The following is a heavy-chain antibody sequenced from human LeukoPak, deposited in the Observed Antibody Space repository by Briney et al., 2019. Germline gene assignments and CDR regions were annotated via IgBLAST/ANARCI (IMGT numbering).Heavy chain of an antibody. V-gene: IGHV3-30-3*01. Sequence: PGRSLRLSCAASGFTFSSYAMHWVRQAPGKGLEWVAVISYDGSNKYYADSVKGRFTISRDNSKNTLYLQMNSLRAEDTAVYYCARDCDEAMIVGDNWFDPWGQGTLVTVSS. CDR2: ISYDGSNK. D-gene: IGHD3-22*01. J-gene: IGHJ5*02. CDR3: ARDCDEAMIVGDNWFDP. CDR1: GFTFSSYA.